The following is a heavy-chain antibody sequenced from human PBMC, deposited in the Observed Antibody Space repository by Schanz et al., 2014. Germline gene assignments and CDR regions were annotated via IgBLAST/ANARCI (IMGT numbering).Heavy chain of an antibody. CDR1: GGTFSSYT. J-gene: IGHJ6*03. D-gene: IGHD2-2*02. CDR2: IIPILGIA. CDR3: AGTYCSSTSCYTGYYYMDV. V-gene: IGHV1-69*02. Sequence: QVQLVQSEAEVKKPGSSVTVSCKASGGTFSSYTISWVRQAPGQGLEWMGRIIPILGIANYAQNFQGRVTITADKSTSTAYMELTSLRYEDTAVYYCAGTYCSSTSCYTGYYYMDVWGKGTTVTVSS.